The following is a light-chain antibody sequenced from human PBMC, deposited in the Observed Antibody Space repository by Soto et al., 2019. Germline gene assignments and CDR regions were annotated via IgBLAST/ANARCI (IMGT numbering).Light chain of an antibody. V-gene: IGKV3-15*01. CDR1: QSISTA. J-gene: IGKJ2*01. CDR2: SSS. CDR3: QPGHNWPLT. Sequence: IVMTQSPANLSVSPGERATLSCRASQSISTALAWYQQKPGQPPRLLIYSSSTRATGVPARFTGSGSGSDFTLTISGLQSEDFAVYYCQPGHNWPLTFGQGTRLEI.